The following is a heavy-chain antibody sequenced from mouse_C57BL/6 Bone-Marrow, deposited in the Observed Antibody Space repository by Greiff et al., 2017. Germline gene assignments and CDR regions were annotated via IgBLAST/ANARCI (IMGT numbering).Heavy chain of an antibody. CDR1: GYTFTSYG. J-gene: IGHJ1*03. Sequence: QVQLQQSGAELARPGASVKLSCKASGYTFTSYGISWVKQRTGQGLEWIGEIYPRSGNTYYNEKFKGKATLAADKSSSTAYMELRSLTSEDSAVYFCARGEVYCGRWYFDVWGTGTTVTVSS. V-gene: IGHV1-81*01. CDR2: IYPRSGNT. CDR3: ARGEVYCGRWYFDV. D-gene: IGHD1-1*01.